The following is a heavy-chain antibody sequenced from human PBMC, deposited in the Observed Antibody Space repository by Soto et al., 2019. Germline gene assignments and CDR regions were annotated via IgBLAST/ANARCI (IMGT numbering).Heavy chain of an antibody. CDR2: ISTASSYI. V-gene: IGHV3-21*01. CDR1: GFTFSSYS. CDR3: ARGGTWELLRGFDC. J-gene: IGHJ4*02. Sequence: EVQLVESGGGLVKPGGSLRLSCAASGFTFSSYSMNWVRQAPGKGLEWVSSISTASSYIHYADSVKGRFTISRDNAKSSRFLQMNSVRAEDTAVYYCARGGTWELLRGFDCWGQGTLVIVSS. D-gene: IGHD1-26*01.